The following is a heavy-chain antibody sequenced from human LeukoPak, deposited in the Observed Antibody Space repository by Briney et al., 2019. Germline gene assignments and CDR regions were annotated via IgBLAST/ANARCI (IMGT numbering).Heavy chain of an antibody. CDR1: GGSISSYY. D-gene: IGHD6-6*01. CDR3: ARGGRSIAARRGAFDI. J-gene: IGHJ3*02. CDR2: INHSGST. V-gene: IGHV4-34*01. Sequence: SETLSLTCTVSGGSISSYYWSWIRQPPGKGLEWIGEINHSGSTNYNPSLKSRVTISVDTSKNQFSLKLSSVTAADTAVYYCARGGRSIAARRGAFDIWGQGTMVTVSS.